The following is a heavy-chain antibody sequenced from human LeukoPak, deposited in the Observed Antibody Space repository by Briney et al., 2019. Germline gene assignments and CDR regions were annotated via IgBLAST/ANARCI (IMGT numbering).Heavy chain of an antibody. D-gene: IGHD2-2*01. CDR2: INHSGST. J-gene: IGHJ3*02. CDR1: GGSFSGYY. CDR3: ATSKYQLLLDAFDI. V-gene: IGHV4-34*01. Sequence: SETLSLTCAVYGGSFSGYYWSWIRQPPGKGLEWIGEINHSGSTNYNPSLKSRVTISVDTSKIQFALKLSSVTAAGTAVYYCATSKYQLLLDAFDIWGQGTMVTVSS.